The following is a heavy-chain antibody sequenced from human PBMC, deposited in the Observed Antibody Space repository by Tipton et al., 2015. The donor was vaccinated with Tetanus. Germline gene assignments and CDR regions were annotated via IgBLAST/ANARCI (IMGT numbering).Heavy chain of an antibody. CDR3: ARQSSREVWLQRQWVMFFYGLDV. D-gene: IGHD5-24*01. CDR2: INPSGST. J-gene: IGHJ6*02. Sequence: TLSLTCAVYGGSFSGYYWTWIRQPPVKGLEWIGEINPSGSTNYNPSLKSRVTISVDTSKNQFSLRLASVTVADTAVYFCARQSSREVWLQRQWVMFFYGLDVWGQGTTVTVSS. CDR1: GGSFSGYY. V-gene: IGHV4-34*01.